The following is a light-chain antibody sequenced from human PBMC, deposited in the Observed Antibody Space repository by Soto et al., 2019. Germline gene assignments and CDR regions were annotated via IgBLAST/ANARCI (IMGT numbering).Light chain of an antibody. CDR1: QNVNNC. CDR2: KAS. CDR3: QQYNSYWT. V-gene: IGKV1-5*03. J-gene: IGKJ1*01. Sequence: DIQMTQSPSTLSASVGDRVTITCRSSQNVNNCLAGYQQKPGKAPKLLIHKASNLESGVPSRFSRSGSGTVYSSTIRSLQPDDFATDYCQQYNSYWTVGQGTKVEIK.